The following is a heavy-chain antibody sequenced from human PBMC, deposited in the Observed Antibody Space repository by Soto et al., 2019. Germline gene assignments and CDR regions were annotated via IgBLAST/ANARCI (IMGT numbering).Heavy chain of an antibody. V-gene: IGHV1-8*01. CDR2: MNPNSGNT. Sequence: QVQLVQSGAEVKKPGASVKVSCKASGYTFTSYDINWVRQATGQGLEWMGWMNPNSGNTGYAQMLQGRVTMTRNTSISTAYMELSSLRSEDTAVYYCAGGPPLQLYCSSSSCSEDYYYYMDVWGKGTTVTVSS. J-gene: IGHJ6*03. CDR3: AGGPPLQLYCSSSSCSEDYYYYMDV. D-gene: IGHD2-2*01. CDR1: GYTFTSYD.